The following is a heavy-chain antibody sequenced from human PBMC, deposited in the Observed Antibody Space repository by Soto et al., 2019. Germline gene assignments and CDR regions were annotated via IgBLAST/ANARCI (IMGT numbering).Heavy chain of an antibody. J-gene: IGHJ4*02. CDR1: GFSLTNTGVT. CDR2: VYLHDDK. CDR3: APIHFAILTVSFDY. V-gene: IGHV2-5*01. Sequence: QITLKESGPSLVKPTQTLTLTCTFSGFSLTNTGVTVCWIRQPPGKALEWLALVYLHDDKRYNPSLRNSLTIAKDTSKNRVVLKLVTVGPVDIAKYYCAPIHFAILTVSFDYWCRGTLVTVSS. D-gene: IGHD3-9*01.